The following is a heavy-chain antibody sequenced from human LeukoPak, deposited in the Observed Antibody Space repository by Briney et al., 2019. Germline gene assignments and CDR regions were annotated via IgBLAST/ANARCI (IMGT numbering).Heavy chain of an antibody. Sequence: SETLSLTCAVYGGSFSGYYWSWVRQPPGKGLEWIGEINHSGSTNYNPSLKSRLTMSVDTSKNQFSLQLRSMTTADTAVYYCVRGPYGASISKWFDPWGQGTQVIVSP. CDR1: GGSFSGYY. CDR2: INHSGST. V-gene: IGHV4-34*01. J-gene: IGHJ5*02. CDR3: VRGPYGASISKWFDP. D-gene: IGHD4/OR15-4a*01.